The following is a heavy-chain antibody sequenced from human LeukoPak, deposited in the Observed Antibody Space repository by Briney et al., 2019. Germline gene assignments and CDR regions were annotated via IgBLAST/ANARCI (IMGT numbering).Heavy chain of an antibody. Sequence: SETLSLTCTVSGGSVSSGSYDWSWIRQPPGKGLEWIGYIYYSGSTNYNPSLKSRVTISVDTSKNQFSLKLSSVTAADTAVYYCARVGYSYGFDPWGQGTLVTVSS. V-gene: IGHV4-61*01. CDR1: GGSVSSGSYD. CDR2: IYYSGST. D-gene: IGHD5-18*01. CDR3: ARVGYSYGFDP. J-gene: IGHJ5*02.